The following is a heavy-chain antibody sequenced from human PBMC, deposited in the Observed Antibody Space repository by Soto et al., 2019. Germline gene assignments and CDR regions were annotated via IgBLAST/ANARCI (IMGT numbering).Heavy chain of an antibody. CDR1: GGSISSSNW. Sequence: SETLSLTCAVSGGSISSSNWWSWVRQPPGKGLEWIGEIYHSGSTNYNPSLKSRVTISVDKSKNQFSLKLSSVTAADTAVYYCARGRGLPTIFGVVSLYYYGMDAWGQGTTVTVSS. V-gene: IGHV4-4*02. CDR2: IYHSGST. CDR3: ARGRGLPTIFGVVSLYYYGMDA. D-gene: IGHD3-3*01. J-gene: IGHJ6*02.